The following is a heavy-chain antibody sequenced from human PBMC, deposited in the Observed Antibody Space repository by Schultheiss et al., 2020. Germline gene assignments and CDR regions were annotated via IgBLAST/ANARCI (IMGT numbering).Heavy chain of an antibody. CDR2: IYYSGST. J-gene: IGHJ6*02. CDR1: GGSVSSGSYY. V-gene: IGHV4-61*01. CDR3: ARDRNYYGMDV. Sequence: SQTLSLTCTVSGGSVSSGSYYWSWIRQPPGKGLEWIGYIYYSGSTNYNPSLKSRVTISVDTSKNQFSLKLSSVTAADTAVYYCARDRNYYGMDVWGQGTTVTVSS.